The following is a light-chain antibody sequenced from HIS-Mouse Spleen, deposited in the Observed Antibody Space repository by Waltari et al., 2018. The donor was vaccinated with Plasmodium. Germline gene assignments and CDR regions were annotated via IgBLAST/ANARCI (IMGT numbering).Light chain of an antibody. J-gene: IGKJ1*01. CDR2: KAS. Sequence: DIQMTQFPSTLSASVGDRVPITCRASQSISSWLAWDQQKPGKAPKLLIYKASSLESGVPSRFSGSGSGTEFTLTISSLQPDDFATYYCQQYNSYSWTFGQGTKVEIK. CDR1: QSISSW. V-gene: IGKV1-5*03. CDR3: QQYNSYSWT.